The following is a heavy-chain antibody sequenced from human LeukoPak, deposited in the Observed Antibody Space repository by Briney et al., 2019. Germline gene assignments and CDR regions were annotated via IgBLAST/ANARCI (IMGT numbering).Heavy chain of an antibody. Sequence: GGSLRLSCAVSGFTFSSYWMYWVRQAPGKGLVWVSRLSGGGDYTNYEDCVKGRFTIYRDNAKNTLYLQMNSLRAEDTAVYYCVRGSSGWSGMDVWGQGTTVTVSS. V-gene: IGHV3-74*01. D-gene: IGHD6-19*01. J-gene: IGHJ6*02. CDR2: LSGGGDYT. CDR1: GFTFSSYW. CDR3: VRGSSGWSGMDV.